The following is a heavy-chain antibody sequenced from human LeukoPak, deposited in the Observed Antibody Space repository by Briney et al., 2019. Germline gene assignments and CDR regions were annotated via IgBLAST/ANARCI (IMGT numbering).Heavy chain of an antibody. D-gene: IGHD6-13*01. V-gene: IGHV1-69*05. CDR3: ARERVAAAEGHGYFDL. CDR1: GGTFSSYA. Sequence: SVKVSCKASGGTFSSYAISWVRQAPGQGREWMGGIIPIFGTANYAQKFQGRVTITTDESTSTAYMELSSLRSEDTAVYYCARERVAAAEGHGYFDLWGRGTLVTVSS. CDR2: IIPIFGTA. J-gene: IGHJ2*01.